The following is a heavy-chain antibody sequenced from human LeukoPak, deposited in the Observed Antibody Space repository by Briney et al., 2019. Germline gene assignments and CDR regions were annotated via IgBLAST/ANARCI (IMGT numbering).Heavy chain of an antibody. CDR3: ARVRILALDY. V-gene: IGHV4-59*01. J-gene: IGHJ4*02. CDR1: GGSINNYY. D-gene: IGHD2/OR15-2a*01. CDR2: IYSSGST. Sequence: SETLSLTCTVSGGSINNYYWNWIRQSPGKGLEWIGYIYSSGSTTYDPSLKSRVTISVDTSKNQFSLKLSSVTAADTAVYYCARVRILALDYWGQGTLVTVSS.